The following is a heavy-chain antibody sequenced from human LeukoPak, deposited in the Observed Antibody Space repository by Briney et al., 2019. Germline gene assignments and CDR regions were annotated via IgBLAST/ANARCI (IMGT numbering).Heavy chain of an antibody. V-gene: IGHV3-7*01. CDR2: IKQDGSEK. CDR3: ARARTATIAVYYYMDV. Sequence: GGSLRLSCAASEFSFSTYWMNWVRQAPGKGLEWVANIKQDGSEKYYVDSLKGRFTISRDNAKNSLYLQMNSLRAEDTAVYYCARARTATIAVYYYMDVWGKGTTVTISS. J-gene: IGHJ6*03. CDR1: EFSFSTYW. D-gene: IGHD5-12*01.